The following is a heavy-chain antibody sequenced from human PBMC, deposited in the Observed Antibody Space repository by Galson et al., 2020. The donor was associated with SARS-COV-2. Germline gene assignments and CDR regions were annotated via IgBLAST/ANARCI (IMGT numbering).Heavy chain of an antibody. V-gene: IGHV4-59*08. Sequence: SETLSLTCTVSGGSISSYYWSWIRQPPGKGLEWIGYIYYSGSTNYNPSLKSRVTISVDTSKNQFSLKLSSVTAADTAVYYCARHRESITIFGVVIEYFQHWGQGTLVTVSS. CDR1: GGSISSYY. J-gene: IGHJ1*01. CDR2: IYYSGST. CDR3: ARHRESITIFGVVIEYFQH. D-gene: IGHD3-3*01.